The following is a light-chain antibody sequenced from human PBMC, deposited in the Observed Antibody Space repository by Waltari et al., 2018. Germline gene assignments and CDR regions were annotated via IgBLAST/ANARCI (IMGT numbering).Light chain of an antibody. Sequence: DIQMTQSPSSLSASVGDRVTITCRASQRIDNYVNWYQQRPGKAPKPLIFAATRLQSGVPARFSGSGSGTEFTLSISTLQPEDFATYFCQQSDSVPRTFGQGTRVEI. CDR2: AAT. J-gene: IGKJ1*01. CDR3: QQSDSVPRT. V-gene: IGKV1-39*01. CDR1: QRIDNY.